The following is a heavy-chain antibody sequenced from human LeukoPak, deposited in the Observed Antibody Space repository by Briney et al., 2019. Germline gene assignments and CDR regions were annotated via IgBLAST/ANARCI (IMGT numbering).Heavy chain of an antibody. D-gene: IGHD6-19*01. CDR2: ISAYNGNT. Sequence: ASVKVSCKASGYTFTSYGISWVRQAPGQGLEWMGWISAYNGNTNYAQKLQGRVTMTTDTSTSTAYMELRSLGSDDTAVYYCARDPDSSGWYIGYFDYWGQGTLVTVSS. V-gene: IGHV1-18*01. J-gene: IGHJ4*02. CDR1: GYTFTSYG. CDR3: ARDPDSSGWYIGYFDY.